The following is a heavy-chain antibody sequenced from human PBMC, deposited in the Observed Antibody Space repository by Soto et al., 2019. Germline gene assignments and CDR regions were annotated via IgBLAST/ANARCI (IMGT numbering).Heavy chain of an antibody. CDR3: AKESGRFDWLLYPPYFDY. D-gene: IGHD3-9*01. V-gene: IGHV3-23*01. Sequence: EVQLLESGGGLVQPGGSLRLSCAASGFTFSSYAMSWVRQAPGKRLEWVSAISGSGGSTYYADSVKGRFTLSRDNSKNTLYLQLNSLGAEVTAVYYCAKESGRFDWLLYPPYFDYWGQGTLVTVSS. CDR2: ISGSGGST. CDR1: GFTFSSYA. J-gene: IGHJ4*02.